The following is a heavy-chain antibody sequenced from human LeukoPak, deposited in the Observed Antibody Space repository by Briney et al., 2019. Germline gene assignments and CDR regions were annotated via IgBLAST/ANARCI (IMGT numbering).Heavy chain of an antibody. J-gene: IGHJ6*02. CDR3: ASRYSSSSPYYYGMDV. CDR1: GYTFTGYY. D-gene: IGHD6-6*01. Sequence: GASVKVSCKASGYTFTGYYMHWVRQAPGQGLEWMGWINPNSGGTNYAQKFQGRVTMTRDTSISTAYMELSRLRSDDTAVYYCASRYSSSSPYYYGMDVWGQGTTVTVSS. CDR2: INPNSGGT. V-gene: IGHV1-2*02.